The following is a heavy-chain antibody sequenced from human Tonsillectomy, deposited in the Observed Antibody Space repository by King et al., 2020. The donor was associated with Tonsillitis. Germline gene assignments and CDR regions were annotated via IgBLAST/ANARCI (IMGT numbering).Heavy chain of an antibody. CDR2: ISPHDSDT. CDR1: GYTFSSFW. V-gene: IGHV5-51*01. Sequence: ERQLVQSGAEVKKPGESLKISCKGSGYTFSSFWIAWVRQMPGQGLEWMGIISPHDSDTRYSPSFQGQVTISADKSISTAYLQWSSLKASDTAMYYCARHFYPVVVTAPLDWYFDLWGRGTLVTVSS. D-gene: IGHD2-21*02. J-gene: IGHJ2*01. CDR3: ARHFYPVVVTAPLDWYFDL.